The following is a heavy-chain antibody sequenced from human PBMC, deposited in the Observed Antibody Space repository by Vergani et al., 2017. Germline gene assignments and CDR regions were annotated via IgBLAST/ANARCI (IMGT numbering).Heavy chain of an antibody. CDR2: IKQDGSEK. Sequence: EVQLVESGGGLVQPGGSLRLSCAASGFTFSSYWMSWVRQAPGKGLEWVANIKQDGSEKYYVDAVKGRFTISRDNAKNSLYLQMNSLRAEDTAVYYCARVRGDRYFDYWGQGTLVTVSS. CDR3: ARVRGDRYFDY. CDR1: GFTFSSYW. J-gene: IGHJ4*02. D-gene: IGHD2-21*01. V-gene: IGHV3-7*01.